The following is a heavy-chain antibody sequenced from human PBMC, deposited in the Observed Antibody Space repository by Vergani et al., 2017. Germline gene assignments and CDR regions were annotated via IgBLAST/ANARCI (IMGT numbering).Heavy chain of an antibody. CDR2: ISSSSSTI. CDR3: ARDWSIAAAGSAFDI. V-gene: IGHV3-48*01. CDR1: GFTFSSYS. J-gene: IGHJ3*02. D-gene: IGHD6-13*01. Sequence: EVQLVESGGGLVPPGGSLRLSCAASGFTFSSYSLNWARPAPGKGLEGVAYISSSSSTIYYADSVNGRFTISRDNAKNSLYLQMNSLRAEDTAVYYCARDWSIAAAGSAFDIWGQGTMVTVSS.